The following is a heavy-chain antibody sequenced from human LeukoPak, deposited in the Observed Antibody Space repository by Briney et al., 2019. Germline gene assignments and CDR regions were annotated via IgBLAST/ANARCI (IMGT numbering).Heavy chain of an antibody. Sequence: GGSLRLSCAASGFTFYDYDMHWVRHAPGKGVEGVSGISWNSGSIVYADSVKGRYTISRDNSKTSLYLQMNSLRAEDTALYYCAKDMSSQYSSSWYFDYWGQGTLVTVSS. J-gene: IGHJ4*02. CDR2: ISWNSGSI. V-gene: IGHV3-9*01. D-gene: IGHD6-13*01. CDR1: GFTFYDYD. CDR3: AKDMSSQYSSSWYFDY.